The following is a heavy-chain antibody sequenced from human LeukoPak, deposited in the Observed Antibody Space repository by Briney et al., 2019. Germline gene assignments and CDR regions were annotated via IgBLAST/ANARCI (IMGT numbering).Heavy chain of an antibody. CDR1: GGSISSSSNY. V-gene: IGHV4-61*05. J-gene: IGHJ3*02. Sequence: SETLSLTCTVSGGSISSSSNYWGWLRQPPGKGLEGFGNTYYSGSTNYNPSLKSRVTISVATSKNQFSLKLSSVTAAGTAVYYCASAVFFYDSGGHAFDIWGQGTMVTVSS. CDR2: TYYSGST. D-gene: IGHD3-22*01. CDR3: ASAVFFYDSGGHAFDI.